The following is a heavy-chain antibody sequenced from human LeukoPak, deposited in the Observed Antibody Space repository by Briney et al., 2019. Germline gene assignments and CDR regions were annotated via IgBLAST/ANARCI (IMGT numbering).Heavy chain of an antibody. J-gene: IGHJ4*02. CDR2: IIPIFGTA. CDR1: GCTFSSYA. CDR3: EKGYCSSTSCYTGRFDY. D-gene: IGHD2-2*02. Sequence: SVKVSCKASGCTFSSYASSWVGQAPGQGLDGMGGIIPIFGTANYAQKFQGRVTIPTDEPTSPAYMALSSLRSEDTAVYYCEKGYCSSTSCYTGRFDYWGQGTLVTVSS. V-gene: IGHV1-69*05.